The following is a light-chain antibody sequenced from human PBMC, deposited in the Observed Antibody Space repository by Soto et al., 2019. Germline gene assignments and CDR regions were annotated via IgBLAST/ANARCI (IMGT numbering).Light chain of an antibody. CDR3: SSYAGSSNV. CDR2: EVN. CDR1: SSDVGGYNY. J-gene: IGLJ1*01. Sequence: QSALTQPPSASGSPGQSVAISCTGTSSDVGGYNYFSWYQQHPGKAPKLMLYEVNKRPSGVPDRFSGSKSGNTASLTVSGLQAEDEADYYCSSYAGSSNVFGTGTKLTVL. V-gene: IGLV2-8*01.